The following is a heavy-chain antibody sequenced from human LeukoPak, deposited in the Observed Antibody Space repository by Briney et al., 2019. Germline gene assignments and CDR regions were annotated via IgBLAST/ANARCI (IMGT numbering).Heavy chain of an antibody. D-gene: IGHD5-12*01. V-gene: IGHV3-7*01. J-gene: IGHJ4*02. CDR1: GFTFSSYW. Sequence: GGSLRLSCAASGFTFSSYWISWVRQAPGKGLEWVANIKTDGSEKYYVESVKGRFTISRDNTKNSVYLQMNSLRAEDTAVYYCARDSDVATYDYWGQGTLVTVSS. CDR3: ARDSDVATYDY. CDR2: IKTDGSEK.